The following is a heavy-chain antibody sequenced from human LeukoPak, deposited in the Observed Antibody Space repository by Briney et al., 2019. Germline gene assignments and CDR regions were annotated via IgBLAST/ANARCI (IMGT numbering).Heavy chain of an antibody. D-gene: IGHD2-15*01. V-gene: IGHV3-30*02. J-gene: IGHJ4*02. CDR1: GVSFSNNG. CDR3: ARDYRDIVVVVAATPGYYFDY. Sequence: PGRSLRLSCAASGVSFSNNGIHWVRQAPGKGLEWVAFIQSNGNPKYYADSVRGRFTISRDSSKKTCYLQMYSVRAEDTAVYYCARDYRDIVVVVAATPGYYFDYWGQGTLVTVSS. CDR2: IQSNGNPK.